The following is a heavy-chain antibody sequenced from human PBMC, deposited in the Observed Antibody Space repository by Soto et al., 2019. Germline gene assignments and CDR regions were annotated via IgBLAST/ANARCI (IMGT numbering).Heavy chain of an antibody. J-gene: IGHJ4*02. CDR1: GFTFSSYA. V-gene: IGHV3-23*01. Sequence: GGSLRHSCAASGFTFSSYAMSWVRQAPGKGLEWVSAISGSGGSTYYADSVKGRFTISRDNSKNTLYLQMNSLRAEDTAVYYCAKDARYYYDSSGYLWGQGTLVTVSS. CDR2: ISGSGGST. D-gene: IGHD3-22*01. CDR3: AKDARYYYDSSGYL.